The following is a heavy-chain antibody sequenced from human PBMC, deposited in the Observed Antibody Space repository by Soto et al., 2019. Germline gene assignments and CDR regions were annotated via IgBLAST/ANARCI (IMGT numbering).Heavy chain of an antibody. CDR1: GFTFSTYG. D-gene: IGHD5-12*01. J-gene: IGHJ4*02. CDR3: ARWRRGYCGFFFDL. Sequence: QVQLVESGGGVVQPGTSLRLSCVASGFTFSTYGMLWVRQAPGKGLEWVAVIQDDGSKKYYADSMKGRFTIARDNSKDTQLLQMNSLRAEDTAVYDCARWRRGYCGFFFDLWGQGTLVTVSS. CDR2: IQDDGSKK. V-gene: IGHV3-33*01.